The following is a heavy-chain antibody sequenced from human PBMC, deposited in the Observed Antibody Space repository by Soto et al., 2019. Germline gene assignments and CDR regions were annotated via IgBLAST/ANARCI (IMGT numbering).Heavy chain of an antibody. Sequence: PSETLSLTCAVSGGSFIGFFCVFIRQPPGKGLEWIGEVNHGGSTNYNPSLKSRVTISSDTSKNHFSLTLRSVTAADTAVYYCARAAVAAGGPFDKWGQGALVTVS. J-gene: IGHJ4*02. CDR2: VNHGGST. CDR1: GGSFIGFF. V-gene: IGHV4-34*01. D-gene: IGHD2-15*01. CDR3: ARAAVAAGGPFDK.